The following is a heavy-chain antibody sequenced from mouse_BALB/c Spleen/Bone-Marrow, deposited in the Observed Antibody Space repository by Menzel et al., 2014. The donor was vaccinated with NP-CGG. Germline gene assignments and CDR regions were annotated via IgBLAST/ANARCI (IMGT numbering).Heavy chain of an antibody. CDR1: GFTFSDFY. V-gene: IGHV7-1*02. Sequence: EVMLVESGGGLVQSGDSLRLSCATSGFTFSDFYMEWVRQPPGKRLEWIAASRNKAKYYTTEYSASVKGRFIVSRDTSQSVLYLQMNALRAEDTAIYYCARDVGYGNYFVYWGQGTLVTVSA. D-gene: IGHD2-10*02. CDR3: ARDVGYGNYFVY. CDR2: SRNKAKYYTT. J-gene: IGHJ3*01.